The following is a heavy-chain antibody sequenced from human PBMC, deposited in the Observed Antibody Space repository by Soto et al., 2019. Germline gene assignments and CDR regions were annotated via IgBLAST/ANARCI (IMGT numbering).Heavy chain of an antibody. V-gene: IGHV1-69*01. D-gene: IGHD2-2*01. Sequence: QVQLVQSGAEVKKPGSSVKVSCKASGGTFSSYAISWVRQAPGQGLEWMGGSIPIFGTANYAQKFQGRVTITADESTSTAYMELSSLRSEDTAVYYCASRVQDIVVVPAAMGLGVYYGMDVWGQGTTVTVSS. CDR1: GGTFSSYA. CDR2: SIPIFGTA. J-gene: IGHJ6*02. CDR3: ASRVQDIVVVPAAMGLGVYYGMDV.